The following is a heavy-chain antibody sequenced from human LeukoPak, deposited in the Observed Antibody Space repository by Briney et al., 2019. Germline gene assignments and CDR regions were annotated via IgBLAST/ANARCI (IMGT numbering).Heavy chain of an antibody. V-gene: IGHV3-30*02. J-gene: IGHJ4*02. Sequence: GGSLRLSCAASGFTVSSNYMSWVRQAPGKGLEWVAFARYDGGSEGYADPVKGRFTVSRDNSKNTLSLQMSSLRVEDTAVYYCAKAGDHWGQGTHVIVSS. CDR2: ARYDGGSE. CDR3: AKAGDH. CDR1: GFTVSSNY.